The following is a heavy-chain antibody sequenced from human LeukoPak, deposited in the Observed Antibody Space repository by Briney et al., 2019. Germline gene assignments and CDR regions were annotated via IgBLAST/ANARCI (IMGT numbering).Heavy chain of an antibody. CDR1: EFTFDSYA. CDR3: AKCLYGDYGWGYYFDY. CDR2: ISGSGGTT. J-gene: IGHJ4*02. Sequence: GGSLRLSCAASEFTFDSYAMSWVRQAPGKGLEWVSAISGSGGTTYYADSVKGRFTISRDNSRNTLYLQMNSLRAEDTAVYYCAKCLYGDYGWGYYFDYWGQGTLVTVSS. V-gene: IGHV3-23*01. D-gene: IGHD4-17*01.